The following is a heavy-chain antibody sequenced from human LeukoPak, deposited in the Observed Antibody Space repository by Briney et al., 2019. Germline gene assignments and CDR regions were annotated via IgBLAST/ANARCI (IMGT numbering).Heavy chain of an antibody. CDR2: MNPNSGNT. V-gene: IGHV1-8*03. D-gene: IGHD6-13*01. J-gene: IGHJ6*03. CDR3: ARVAAAGFTLYYYYYYMDV. Sequence: GASVKVSCKASGYTFTSYDINWVRQATGQGLEWMGWMNPNSGNTGYAQKFQGRVTITRNTSISTAYTELSSLRSEDTAVYYCARVAAAGFTLYYYYYYMDVWGKGTTVTVSS. CDR1: GYTFTSYD.